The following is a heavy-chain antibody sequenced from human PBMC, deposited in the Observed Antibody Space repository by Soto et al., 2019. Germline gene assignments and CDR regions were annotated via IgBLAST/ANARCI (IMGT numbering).Heavy chain of an antibody. CDR1: GFTFIRYS. D-gene: IGHD3-3*01. Sequence: RGSLRLSCAASGFTFIRYSMNLFRHSPLKGLEWVSSISSSSSYIYYADSVKGRFTISRDNAKNSLYLQMNSLRAEDTAVYYCAREARGFWSGYAHYYYYYGMDVWGQGTTVTVS. CDR3: AREARGFWSGYAHYYYYYGMDV. V-gene: IGHV3-21*01. CDR2: ISSSSSYI. J-gene: IGHJ6*02.